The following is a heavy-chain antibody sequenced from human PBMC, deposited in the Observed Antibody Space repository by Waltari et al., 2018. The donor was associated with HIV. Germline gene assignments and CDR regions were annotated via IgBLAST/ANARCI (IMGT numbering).Heavy chain of an antibody. CDR2: ISYDGNEI. V-gene: IGHV3-30*01. D-gene: IGHD3-10*01. CDR1: GFTFSSYA. CDR3: ARGRGGPYY. J-gene: IGHJ4*02. Sequence: QVQLVESGGGVVQTGRSLRLSYEASGFTFSSYAMHLVRHARGNGLDWVAVISYDGNEILYADYVKCRFTISRGNSRNTLYLQMNSLRPEDTAVYYCARGRGGPYYWGQGTLVTVSS.